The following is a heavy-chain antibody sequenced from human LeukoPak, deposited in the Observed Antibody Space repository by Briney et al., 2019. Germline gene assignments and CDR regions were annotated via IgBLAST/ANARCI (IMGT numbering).Heavy chain of an antibody. V-gene: IGHV1-18*01. J-gene: IGHJ4*02. D-gene: IGHD2-15*01. CDR2: INVKNGNT. Sequence: ASVKVSCKTSGCTFTRYDITWVRQAPGQGPEWMGGINVKNGNTNYAQKLRGRVTLSRDTSTSTAYMELRSLTSDDTAAYYCVRDPGAATFDYWGQGTLVTVSP. CDR3: VRDPGAATFDY. CDR1: GCTFTRYD.